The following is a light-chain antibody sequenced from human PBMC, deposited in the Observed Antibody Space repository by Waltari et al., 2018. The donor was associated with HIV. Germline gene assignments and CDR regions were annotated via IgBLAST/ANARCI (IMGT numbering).Light chain of an antibody. CDR1: SSDAGRYDF. Sequence: QSAVTQPPSASVSLGQSVTLSCPGTSSDAGRYDFVSWYQQQPGKAPKLVIYEVTKRPSGVPDRFSGSKSGNTASLNISGLQAEDEADYYCSSYAGNFVVFGGGTNLTVL. CDR3: SSYAGNFVV. CDR2: EVT. V-gene: IGLV2-8*01. J-gene: IGLJ2*01.